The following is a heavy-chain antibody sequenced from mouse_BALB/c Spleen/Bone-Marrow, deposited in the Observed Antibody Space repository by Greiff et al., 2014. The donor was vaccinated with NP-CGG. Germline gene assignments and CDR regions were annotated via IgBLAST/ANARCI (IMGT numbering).Heavy chain of an antibody. CDR3: ARRSDLRASMDY. Sequence: EVKLVESGGGLVKPGGSLKLSCTTSGFTFSSYAMSWVRQTPEKRLEWVAVISSGGSDTYYPDSVRGRFTVSRDNAKNTPYLQMSSLRSEDTALYYCARRSDLRASMDYWSQGTSVTVSS. V-gene: IGHV5-9-3*01. CDR2: ISSGGSDT. J-gene: IGHJ4*01. D-gene: IGHD3-1*01. CDR1: GFTFSSYA.